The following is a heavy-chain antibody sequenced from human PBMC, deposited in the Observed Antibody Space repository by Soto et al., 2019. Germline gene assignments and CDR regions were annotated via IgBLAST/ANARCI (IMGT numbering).Heavy chain of an antibody. J-gene: IGHJ4*02. D-gene: IGHD3-10*01. Sequence: QVQLVQSGAEVKKPGASVKVSCKASGYTFSDYYIHWVRQAPGQGLEWMGWINPKNGATKYAQKFQGRVTMTRDTSISTAYMELTRLRSDDTAVYYCARGFFGSGGEFDYWGQGTLVTVSS. CDR1: GYTFSDYY. CDR3: ARGFFGSGGEFDY. CDR2: INPKNGAT. V-gene: IGHV1-2*02.